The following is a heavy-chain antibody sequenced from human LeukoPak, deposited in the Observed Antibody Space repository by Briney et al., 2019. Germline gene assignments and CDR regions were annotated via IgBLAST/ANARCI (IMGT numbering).Heavy chain of an antibody. J-gene: IGHJ5*02. CDR1: GFTFSSYA. CDR3: AKDYYYDSSGYSNWSDP. V-gene: IGHV3-23*01. CDR2: ISGSGGST. D-gene: IGHD3-22*01. Sequence: GGSLRLSCAASGFTFSSYAMSWVRQAPGKGLEWVSAISGSGGSTYYADSVKGRFTISRDNSKNTLYLQMNSLRAEDTAVYYCAKDYYYDSSGYSNWSDPWGQGTLVTVSS.